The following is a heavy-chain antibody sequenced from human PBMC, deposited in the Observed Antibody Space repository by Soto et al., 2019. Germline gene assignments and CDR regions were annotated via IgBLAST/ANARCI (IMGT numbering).Heavy chain of an antibody. CDR3: AGVPIAAAGLNWFDP. D-gene: IGHD6-13*01. V-gene: IGHV1-18*01. J-gene: IGHJ5*02. Sequence: ASVKVSCKASGYTFTSYGISWVRQAPGQGLEWMGWISAYNGNTNYAQKLQVRVTMTTDTSTSTAYLELSSLRSHDTAVYYCAGVPIAAAGLNWFDPWGQGTLGTVSS. CDR1: GYTFTSYG. CDR2: ISAYNGNT.